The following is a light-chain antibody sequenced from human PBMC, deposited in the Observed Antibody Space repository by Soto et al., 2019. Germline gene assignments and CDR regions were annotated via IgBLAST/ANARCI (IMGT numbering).Light chain of an antibody. Sequence: QSVLTQPPSVSGAPGQRVTISCTWSTSNIGANYDVHWYQQLPGTAPKLLIYNNNNRPSGVPDRFSGSKSGTSATLGITGFQTGDEADYYCGSWDSSLSAYVFGTGTKVTVL. J-gene: IGLJ1*01. CDR3: GSWDSSLSAYV. V-gene: IGLV1-40*01. CDR2: NNN. CDR1: TSNIGANYD.